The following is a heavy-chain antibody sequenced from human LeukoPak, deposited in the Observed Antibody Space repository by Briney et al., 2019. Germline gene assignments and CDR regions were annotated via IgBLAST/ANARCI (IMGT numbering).Heavy chain of an antibody. V-gene: IGHV3-21*01. J-gene: IGHJ4*02. CDR2: ISNSSSYI. CDR1: GFTFSSYS. CDR3: ARDEGFDY. Sequence: AGGSLRLSCAASGFTFSSYSMNWVRQAPGKGLEWVSSISNSSSYIYYALPVRGRFTISRDNAKNSLYLQMNGLRAEDTAVYYCARDEGFDYWGQGTLVTVSS.